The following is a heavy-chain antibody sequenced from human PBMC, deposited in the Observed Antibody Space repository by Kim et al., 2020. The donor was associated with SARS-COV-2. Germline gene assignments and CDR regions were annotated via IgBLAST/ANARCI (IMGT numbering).Heavy chain of an antibody. J-gene: IGHJ4*02. D-gene: IGHD3-10*01. CDR3: ASRWLGGY. V-gene: IGHV3-23*01. Sequence: GGNKSSAASGKGRFTISRDHSKNTLYLQMNSLRAEDTAVYYGASRWLGGYWGQGTLVTVSS. CDR2: GGNK.